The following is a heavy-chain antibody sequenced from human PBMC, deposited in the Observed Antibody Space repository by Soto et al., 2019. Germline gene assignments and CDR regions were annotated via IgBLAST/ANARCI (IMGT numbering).Heavy chain of an antibody. CDR3: ARGSGALAAAAHLSD. CDR2: ISAYTGNT. D-gene: IGHD6-13*01. Sequence: QVHLVQSGAEVKKPGASVKVSCKASGYTFTSYGINWVRQAPGQGLEWMGWISAYTGNTNYAQKVQGRVTMTTDTPTSTAHMELRSLRSDDTAVYFCARGSGALAAAAHLSDWGQGTLVTVSS. V-gene: IGHV1-18*01. J-gene: IGHJ4*02. CDR1: GYTFTSYG.